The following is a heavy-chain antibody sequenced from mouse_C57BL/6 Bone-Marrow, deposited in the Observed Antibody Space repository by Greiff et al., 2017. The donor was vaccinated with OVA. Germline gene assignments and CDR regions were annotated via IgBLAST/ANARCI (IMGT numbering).Heavy chain of an antibody. Sequence: VQLLQPGAELVRPGSSVKLSCKASGYTFTSYWMDWVKQRPGQGLEWIGNIYPSDSETHYNQKFKDKATLTVDKSSSTAYMQLSSLSSEDSAVYYCALPYFDVWGTGTTVTVSS. V-gene: IGHV1-61*01. CDR1: GYTFTSYW. J-gene: IGHJ1*03. CDR2: IYPSDSET. CDR3: ALPYFDV.